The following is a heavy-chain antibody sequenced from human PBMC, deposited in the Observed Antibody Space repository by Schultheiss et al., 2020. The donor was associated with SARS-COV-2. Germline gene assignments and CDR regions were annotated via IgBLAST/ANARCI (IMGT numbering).Heavy chain of an antibody. D-gene: IGHD5-12*01. Sequence: SETLSLTCTVSGGSISSYYWSWIRQPPGKGLEWIGYIYYSGSTNYNPSLKSRVTISVDTSKNQFSLKLNSVTAADTAVYYCARRYSGYDLEGYYYYYMDVWGKGTTVTVSS. CDR1: GGSISSYY. V-gene: IGHV4-59*01. J-gene: IGHJ6*03. CDR2: IYYSGST. CDR3: ARRYSGYDLEGYYYYYMDV.